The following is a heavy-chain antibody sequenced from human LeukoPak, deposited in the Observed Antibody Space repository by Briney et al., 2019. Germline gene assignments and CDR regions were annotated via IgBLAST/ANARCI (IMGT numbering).Heavy chain of an antibody. CDR2: VNDRGSGT. CDR1: GFTFSSYA. Sequence: QPGGSLRLSCAPSGFTFSSYAMNWVRQAPGKGLEWVSGVNDRGSGTYYADSVKGRFTISRDNSKNILNLQMNSLRAEDTAIYYCIMGHYFDYWGQGTLVTVSS. J-gene: IGHJ4*02. CDR3: IMGHYFDY. V-gene: IGHV3-23*01.